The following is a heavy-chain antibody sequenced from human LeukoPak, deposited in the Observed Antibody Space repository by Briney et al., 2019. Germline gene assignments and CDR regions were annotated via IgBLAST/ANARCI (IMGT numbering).Heavy chain of an antibody. V-gene: IGHV3-23*01. CDR1: GVTFSSYA. CDR3: AKGNSGYDLAIDY. Sequence: PGGALRLSCAAPGVTFSSYAMSSVRQAPGEGLEWGSAIIGSGATTHYADSVKGRFTISRDNSKNTLYLQMHSVRTEDTAVYYCAKGNSGYDLAIDYWGQGTLVTVSS. CDR2: IIGSGATT. D-gene: IGHD5-12*01. J-gene: IGHJ4*02.